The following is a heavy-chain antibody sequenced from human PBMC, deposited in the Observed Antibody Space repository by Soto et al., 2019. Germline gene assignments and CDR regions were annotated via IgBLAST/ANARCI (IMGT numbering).Heavy chain of an antibody. Sequence: SETLSLTCTVSGGSISSYYWSWIRQLPGKGLEWIGYIYYSGSTNYNPSLKSRVTISVDTSKNQFSLKLSSVTAADTAVYYCARLSAPAGRWGYYYYYMDVWGKGTTVTVSS. V-gene: IGHV4-59*08. D-gene: IGHD6-19*01. CDR1: GGSISSYY. J-gene: IGHJ6*03. CDR2: IYYSGST. CDR3: ARLSAPAGRWGYYYYYMDV.